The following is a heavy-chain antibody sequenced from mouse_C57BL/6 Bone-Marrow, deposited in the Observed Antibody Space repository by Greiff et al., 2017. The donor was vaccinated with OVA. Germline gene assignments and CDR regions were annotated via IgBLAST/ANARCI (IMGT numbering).Heavy chain of an antibody. Sequence: EVQVVESGEGLVKPGGSLKLSCAASGFTFSSYAMSWVRQTPEKRLEWVAYISSGGDYIYYADTVKGRFTISRDNARNTLYLQMSSLKSEDTAMYYCKRGGYYYGSSYLHFDYWGQGTTLTVSS. V-gene: IGHV5-9-1*02. CDR3: KRGGYYYGSSYLHFDY. CDR1: GFTFSSYA. D-gene: IGHD1-1*01. CDR2: ISSGGDYI. J-gene: IGHJ2*01.